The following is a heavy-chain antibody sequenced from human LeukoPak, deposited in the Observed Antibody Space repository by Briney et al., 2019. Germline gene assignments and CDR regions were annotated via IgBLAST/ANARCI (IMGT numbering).Heavy chain of an antibody. D-gene: IGHD3-22*01. CDR3: ARLMGVYDSSGYSFDP. V-gene: IGHV1-69*13. Sequence: SVKVSCKASGGTFSSYAISWVRQAPGQGLEWMGGIIPIFGTANYAQKFQGRVTITADESTSTAYMELSSLRSEDTAVYYCARLMGVYDSSGYSFDPWGQGTLVSVST. J-gene: IGHJ5*02. CDR2: IIPIFGTA. CDR1: GGTFSSYA.